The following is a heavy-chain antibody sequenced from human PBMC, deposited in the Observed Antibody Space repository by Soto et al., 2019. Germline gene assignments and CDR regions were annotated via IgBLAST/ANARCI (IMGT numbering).Heavy chain of an antibody. CDR2: IYYSGST. Sequence: PSETLSLTCTVSGGSISSGGYYWSWIRQHPGKGLEWIGYIYYSGSTNYNPSPKSRVTISVDTSKNQFSLELSSVTAADTAVYYCARDFCGGDCSDDYYYYAMAVWGQGTTVTVSS. CDR1: GGSISSGGYY. CDR3: ARDFCGGDCSDDYYYYAMAV. J-gene: IGHJ6*02. V-gene: IGHV4-61*08. D-gene: IGHD2-21*02.